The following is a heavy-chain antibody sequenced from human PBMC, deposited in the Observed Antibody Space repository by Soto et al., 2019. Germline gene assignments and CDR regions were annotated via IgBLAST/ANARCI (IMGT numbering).Heavy chain of an antibody. Sequence: QVQLVQSGAEVKKPGSSVKVSCKASGGTFSSYAISWVRQAPGQGLEWMGGIIPIFGTANYAQKFQGRVTITADESTSTGYMELSSLRSEDTAVYYCARDVSSPYDSSGYYYSWGQGTLVTVSS. CDR2: IIPIFGTA. CDR1: GGTFSSYA. D-gene: IGHD3-22*01. J-gene: IGHJ4*02. CDR3: ARDVSSPYDSSGYYYS. V-gene: IGHV1-69*01.